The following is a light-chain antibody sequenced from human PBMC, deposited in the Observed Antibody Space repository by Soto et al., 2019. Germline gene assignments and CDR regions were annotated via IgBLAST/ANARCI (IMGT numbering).Light chain of an antibody. V-gene: IGLV1-40*01. Sequence: QSVLTQPPSVSGAPGQRVTISFAGSSSNIGAGFDVHWYQQLTGTAPKLLLYGNTNRPSCVPDGFSGAKSGTSASLAITGLQAQDEADYYCQSYASSLSGLWVFGGGTKVTVL. J-gene: IGLJ3*02. CDR1: SSNIGAGFD. CDR2: GNT. CDR3: QSYASSLSGLWV.